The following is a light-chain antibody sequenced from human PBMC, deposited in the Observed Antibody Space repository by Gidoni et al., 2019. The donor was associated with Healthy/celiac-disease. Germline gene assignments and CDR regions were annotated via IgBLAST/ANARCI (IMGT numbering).Light chain of an antibody. CDR3: QQSYSTPYT. Sequence: DLQMTQSPSSLPASVGDRVTITCRASQSISSYLNWYQQKPGKAPKLLSYAASSLQSGVPSRFSGSGSGTDFTLTISSLQPEDFATYYCQQSYSTPYTFGQGTKLEIK. CDR2: AAS. CDR1: QSISSY. J-gene: IGKJ2*01. V-gene: IGKV1-39*01.